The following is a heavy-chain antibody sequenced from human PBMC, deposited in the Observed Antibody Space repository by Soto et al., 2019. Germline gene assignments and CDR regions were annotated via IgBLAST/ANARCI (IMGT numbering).Heavy chain of an antibody. CDR1: GDSVSSSDYY. D-gene: IGHD3-10*01. CDR2: VSYSGGT. J-gene: IGHJ6*02. Sequence: QVQLQESGPGLVKPSETLSLTCTVSGDSVSSSDYYWMWIRQPPGKGLEWLGYVSYSGGTNHNPSLKSRVSISGDTSKNQVSLKLSSVIAADTAVYYCARAYNYGSGRGRSMDVWGQGITVTVSS. CDR3: ARAYNYGSGRGRSMDV. V-gene: IGHV4-61*08.